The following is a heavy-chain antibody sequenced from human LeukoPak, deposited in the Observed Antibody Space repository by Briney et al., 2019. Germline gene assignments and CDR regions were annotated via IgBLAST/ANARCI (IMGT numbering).Heavy chain of an antibody. Sequence: GGPLRLSCAASGFTFSSYWMSWVRQAPGKGLEWVANIKKDGSEKYYVDSVKGRFTISRDNAKNSLYLQMNSLRAEDTAVYYCARDCLGVLWFGELFDYWGQGTLVTVSS. V-gene: IGHV3-7*01. CDR1: GFTFSSYW. CDR3: ARDCLGVLWFGELFDY. D-gene: IGHD3-10*01. J-gene: IGHJ4*02. CDR2: IKKDGSEK.